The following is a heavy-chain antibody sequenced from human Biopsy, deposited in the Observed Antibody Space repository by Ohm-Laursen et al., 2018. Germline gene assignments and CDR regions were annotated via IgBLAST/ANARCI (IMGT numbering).Heavy chain of an antibody. CDR2: IDWAGDT. Sequence: PTQTLTLTCTFSGFSFTTVGMRVTWIRQAPGKALEWLARIDWAGDTRYSASLKTRLSISKDTFKDQVVLTMTDIDPVDTATYYCARASASQYYGVDVWGQGTSVTVSS. J-gene: IGHJ6*02. V-gene: IGHV2-70*04. CDR1: GFSFTTVGMR. D-gene: IGHD1-26*01. CDR3: ARASASQYYGVDV.